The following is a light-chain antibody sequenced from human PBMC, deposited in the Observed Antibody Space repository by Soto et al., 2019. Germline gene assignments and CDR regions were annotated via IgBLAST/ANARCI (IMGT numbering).Light chain of an antibody. CDR1: SSDVGAYKY. CDR2: DVS. J-gene: IGLJ1*01. CDR3: SSYTTTSTLFV. Sequence: QSALTQPASVSGSPGQSITISCSGTSSDVGAYKYVSWYQQHPGKAPKLMIYDVSNRPSGVSSRVSGSKSGNTASLTISGLQAEDEAEYYCSSYTTTSTLFVFGTGTKLTVL. V-gene: IGLV2-14*01.